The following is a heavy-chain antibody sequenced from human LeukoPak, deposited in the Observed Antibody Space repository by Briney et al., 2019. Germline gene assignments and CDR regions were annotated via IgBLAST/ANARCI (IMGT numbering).Heavy chain of an antibody. CDR1: GGPIVSDIW. J-gene: IGHJ3*01. CDR2: IYHSGST. V-gene: IGHV4-4*02. CDR3: ARKGLSPPPGPQPDTRRTAFDS. Sequence: PSGTLSLTCVVSGGPIVSDIWWSWVRQPPGKGLQWVGEIYHSGSTNYNPSLKSRVTVSVDKSKNQFSLMLTSVTAADTAVYYCARKGLSPPPGPQPDTRRTAFDSWGQGTMVTVSS. D-gene: IGHD1-1*01.